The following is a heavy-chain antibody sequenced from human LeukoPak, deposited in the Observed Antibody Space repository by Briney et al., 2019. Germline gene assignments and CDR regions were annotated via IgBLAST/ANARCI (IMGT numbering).Heavy chain of an antibody. D-gene: IGHD6-6*01. CDR1: GFTFSTYN. CDR2: LSGSGVTT. Sequence: PGGSLRLSCAASGFTFSTYNMSWVRQAPGKGLEWVSALSGSGVTTYYADSVKGRFTVSRDNSKNTLYLQMNSLRADDTAVYYCAKARDSSSPRNFDYWGQGTLVTVSS. V-gene: IGHV3-23*01. J-gene: IGHJ4*02. CDR3: AKARDSSSPRNFDY.